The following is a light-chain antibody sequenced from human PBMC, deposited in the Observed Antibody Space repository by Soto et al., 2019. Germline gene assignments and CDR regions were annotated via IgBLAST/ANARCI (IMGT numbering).Light chain of an antibody. Sequence: EIVLTQSPGTLPLSPGDRATLSCRASQSVNSNYLAWYQQKPGQAPRLLLYGASSRAIGIPDRFSGSGSGTDFTLTISRMEPEDFAVYYCQQYYTSPPLTFGGGTKVEIK. CDR1: QSVNSNY. CDR3: QQYYTSPPLT. CDR2: GAS. V-gene: IGKV3-20*01. J-gene: IGKJ4*01.